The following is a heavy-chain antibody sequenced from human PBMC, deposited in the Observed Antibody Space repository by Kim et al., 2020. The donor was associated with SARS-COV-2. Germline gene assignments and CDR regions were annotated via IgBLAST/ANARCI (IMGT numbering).Heavy chain of an antibody. CDR3: ARYIVVVPAATRQATFDI. V-gene: IGHV4-34*01. CDR2: INHSGST. J-gene: IGHJ3*02. D-gene: IGHD2-2*01. Sequence: SETLSLTCAVYGGSFSGYYWSWIRQPPGKGLEWIGEINHSGSTNYNPSLKSRVTISVDTSKNQFSLKLSSVTAADTAVYYCARYIVVVPAATRQATFDI. CDR1: GGSFSGYY.